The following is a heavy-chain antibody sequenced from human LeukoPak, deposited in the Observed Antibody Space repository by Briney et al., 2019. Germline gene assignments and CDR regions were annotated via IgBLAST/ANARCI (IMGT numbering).Heavy chain of an antibody. CDR1: GGSISSYY. J-gene: IGHJ4*02. V-gene: IGHV4-59*01. CDR2: IYYSGST. CDR3: ARGRVDLKCSSSWYFVDY. D-gene: IGHD6-13*01. Sequence: SETLSLTCTVSGGSISSYYWSWIRQPPGKGLEWIGYIYYSGSTNYNPSLKSRVTISVDTSKNQFSLKLSSVTAADTAVYYCARGRVDLKCSSSWYFVDYWGQGTLVTVSS.